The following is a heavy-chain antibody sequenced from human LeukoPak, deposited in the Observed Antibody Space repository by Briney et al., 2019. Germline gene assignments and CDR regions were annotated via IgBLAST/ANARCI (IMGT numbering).Heavy chain of an antibody. CDR1: GYTFTSYD. CDR2: MNPNSGNT. Sequence: GASVKVSCKASGYTFTSYDINWVRQATGQGLEWMGWMNPNSGNTGYAQKFQGRVTMTRNTSISTAYMELSSLRSEDTAVYYCATARGRPGVAAAGKEGRGWFDPWGQGTLVTVSS. V-gene: IGHV1-8*01. CDR3: ATARGRPGVAAAGKEGRGWFDP. J-gene: IGHJ5*02. D-gene: IGHD6-13*01.